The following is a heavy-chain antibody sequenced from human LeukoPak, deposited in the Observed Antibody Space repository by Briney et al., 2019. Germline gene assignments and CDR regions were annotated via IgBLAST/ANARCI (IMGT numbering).Heavy chain of an antibody. CDR1: GYCFTSYW. CDR3: ARLLVATPQTSAGFDY. V-gene: IGHV5-51*01. D-gene: IGHD5-12*01. CDR2: IYPGDSDT. J-gene: IGHJ4*02. Sequence: GESLKISCKGSGYCFTSYWIGWVRQMPGKGLEWMGIIYPGDSDTRYSPSFQGQVTISADKSISTAYLQWSSLKASDTAMYYCARLLVATPQTSAGFDYWGQGTLVTVSS.